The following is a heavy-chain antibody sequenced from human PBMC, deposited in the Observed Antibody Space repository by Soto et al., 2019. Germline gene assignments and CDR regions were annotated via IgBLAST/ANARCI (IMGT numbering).Heavy chain of an antibody. D-gene: IGHD2-15*01. Sequence: QLQLQESGPGLVKPSETLSLTCTVSGGSISSSSYYWGWIRQPPGKGLEWIGSIYYSGSTYYNPSLTSRVTISVDTSKNQFSLKLSSVTAADTAVYYCARHGQYCSGGSCYSGLYNWFDPWGQGTLVTVSS. CDR3: ARHGQYCSGGSCYSGLYNWFDP. J-gene: IGHJ5*02. CDR2: IYYSGST. V-gene: IGHV4-39*01. CDR1: GGSISSSSYY.